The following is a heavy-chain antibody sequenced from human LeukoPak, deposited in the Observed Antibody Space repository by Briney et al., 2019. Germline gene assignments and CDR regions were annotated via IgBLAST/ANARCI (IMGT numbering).Heavy chain of an antibody. J-gene: IGHJ4*02. Sequence: ASVKVSCKASGYTFTSYYMHWVRQAPGQGLEWMGIINPSGGSTSYAQKFQGRVTMTRDTSTSTVYMELSSLRSEDTAVYYCARDDYYDSSGYSPTGFDYWGQGTLVTVSS. V-gene: IGHV1-46*01. CDR1: GYTFTSYY. D-gene: IGHD3-22*01. CDR2: INPSGGST. CDR3: ARDDYYDSSGYSPTGFDY.